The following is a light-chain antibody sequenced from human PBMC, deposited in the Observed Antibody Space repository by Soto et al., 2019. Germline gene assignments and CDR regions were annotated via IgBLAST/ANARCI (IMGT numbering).Light chain of an antibody. J-gene: IGKJ4*01. CDR2: KAS. V-gene: IGKV1-5*03. CDR1: QNINTW. CDR3: QQYKSAPLT. Sequence: DIQMTQSPSTLSASVGDRVTITCRARQNINTWLAWFQQKPGKAPNLLIYKASSLESGVPSRFSGSGSGTEFTLTISTLQPDDFATYYCQQYKSAPLTFGGGTKVEIK.